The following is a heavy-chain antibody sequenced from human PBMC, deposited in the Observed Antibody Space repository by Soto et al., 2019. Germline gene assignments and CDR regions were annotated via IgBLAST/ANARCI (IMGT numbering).Heavy chain of an antibody. J-gene: IGHJ5*02. D-gene: IGHD6-6*01. Sequence: GGSLRLSCAASGFTFSSYVMHWVRQAPGKGLEWVAVISYDGSNKYYADSVKGRFTISRDNSKNTLYLQMNSLRAEDTAVYYCAKDARIAARPVLPFDPWGQGTLVTVSS. CDR2: ISYDGSNK. CDR3: AKDARIAARPVLPFDP. V-gene: IGHV3-30*18. CDR1: GFTFSSYV.